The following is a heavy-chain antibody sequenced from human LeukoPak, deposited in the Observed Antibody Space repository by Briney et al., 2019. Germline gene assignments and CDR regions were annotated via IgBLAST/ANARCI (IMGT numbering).Heavy chain of an antibody. D-gene: IGHD3-10*01. J-gene: IGHJ5*02. CDR2: VHSGGTT. CDR1: GGSISIYY. CDR3: ATSGSVTYLQYFAP. V-gene: IGHV4-4*08. Sequence: SETLSLTCTVSGGSISIYYWTWIRQPPGKRLEWIGYVHSGGTTTYNPSLESRVSMSVDTSRNQFSLNLSSVTAADTAVYYCATSGSVTYLQYFAPWGQGTLVTVSS.